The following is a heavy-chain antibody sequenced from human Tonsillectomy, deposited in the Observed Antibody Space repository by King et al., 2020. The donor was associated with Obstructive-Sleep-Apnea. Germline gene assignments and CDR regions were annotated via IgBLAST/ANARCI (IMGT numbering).Heavy chain of an antibody. D-gene: IGHD3-10*01. Sequence: VQLVESGGGVVQPGRSLRLSCAASGFTFSTYPMLWVRRAPGKGLEWVAGISSDGTNKYYADSVKGRFTISRDNSKNMLYLQMNSLRAEETAVYYCARDLHGSEDCWGQGTLVTVSS. CDR1: GFTFSTYP. J-gene: IGHJ4*02. CDR2: ISSDGTNK. CDR3: ARDLHGSEDC. V-gene: IGHV3-30*04.